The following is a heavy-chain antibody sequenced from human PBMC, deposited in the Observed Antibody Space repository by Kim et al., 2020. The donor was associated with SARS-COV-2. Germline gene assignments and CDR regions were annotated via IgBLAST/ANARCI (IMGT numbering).Heavy chain of an antibody. CDR1: GFTFSSYW. CDR3: ARVPPSWYYDSSGYYDY. Sequence: GGSLRLSCAASGFTFSSYWMSWVRQAPGKGLEWVANIKQDGSEKYYVDSVMGRFTISRDNAKNSLYLQMNSLRDEDTAVYYCARVPPSWYYDSSGYYDYWGQGTLVTVSS. D-gene: IGHD3-22*01. V-gene: IGHV3-7*01. CDR2: IKQDGSEK. J-gene: IGHJ4*02.